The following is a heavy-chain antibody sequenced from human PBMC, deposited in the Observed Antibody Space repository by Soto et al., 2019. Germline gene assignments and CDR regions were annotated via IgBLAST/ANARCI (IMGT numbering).Heavy chain of an antibody. CDR3: ARVYYDFWSGYVRTFDY. CDR1: GYTFTSYD. J-gene: IGHJ4*02. Sequence: ASVKVSCKASGYTFTSYDNNWVRQATGQGLEWMGWMNPNSGNTGYAQKFQGRVTMTRNTSISTAYMELSSLRSEDTAVYYCARVYYDFWSGYVRTFDYWGQGTLVTVSS. V-gene: IGHV1-8*01. D-gene: IGHD3-3*01. CDR2: MNPNSGNT.